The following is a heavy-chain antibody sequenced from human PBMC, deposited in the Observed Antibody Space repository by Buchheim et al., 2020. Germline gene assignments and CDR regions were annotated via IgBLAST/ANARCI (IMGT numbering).Heavy chain of an antibody. J-gene: IGHJ2*01. D-gene: IGHD3-22*01. V-gene: IGHV3-66*01. CDR2: IYSGGST. CDR3: ARDIVVIPSRVWYFDL. CDR1: GVTVSSNY. Sequence: EVQLVESGGGLVQPGGSLRLSCAASGVTVSSNYMSWVRQAPGKGLEWVSVIYSGGSTYYADSVKGRFTISRDNSKNTLYLQMTSLRAEDTAVYYCARDIVVIPSRVWYFDLWGRGTL.